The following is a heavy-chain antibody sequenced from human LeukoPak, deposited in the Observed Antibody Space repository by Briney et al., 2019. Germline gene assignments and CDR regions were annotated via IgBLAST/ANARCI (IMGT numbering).Heavy chain of an antibody. D-gene: IGHD2-15*01. J-gene: IGHJ4*02. CDR3: AKDRGLVAAIGGIDY. Sequence: GGSLRLSCAASGFTFDDYAMHWVRQAPGKGLEWVSGISWNSGSIGYADSVKGRFTISRDNAKNSLYLQMNSLRAEDTALYYCAKDRGLVAAIGGIDYWGQGTLVTVSS. CDR1: GFTFDDYA. V-gene: IGHV3-9*01. CDR2: ISWNSGSI.